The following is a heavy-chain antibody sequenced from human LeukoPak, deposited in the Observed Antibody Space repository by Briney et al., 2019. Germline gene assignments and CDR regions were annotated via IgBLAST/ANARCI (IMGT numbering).Heavy chain of an antibody. J-gene: IGHJ4*02. V-gene: IGHV3-64*01. D-gene: IGHD1-26*01. CDR1: GFTFSSYA. Sequence: GGSLRLSCAASGFTFSSYAMHWVRQAPGKGLEYVSAISSNGGSTYYANSVKGRFTISRGNSKNTLYLQMGSLRAEDMAVYYCARDWGRVGATFLHWGQGTLVTVSS. CDR3: ARDWGRVGATFLH. CDR2: ISSNGGST.